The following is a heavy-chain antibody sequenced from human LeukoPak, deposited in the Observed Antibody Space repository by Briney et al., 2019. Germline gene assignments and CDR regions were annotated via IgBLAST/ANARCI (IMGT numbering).Heavy chain of an antibody. Sequence: GASVKVSCKHTFTGYNIHWVRQAAEQGLEWMGWVHPNSGNTAYAQKFQGRVTMTRDTSISTAYMELSGLRSDDTAVYFCARGPRNDPWGQGTLVTVSS. D-gene: IGHD1-14*01. V-gene: IGHV1-8*02. J-gene: IGHJ5*02. CDR1: TFTGYN. CDR2: VHPNSGNT. CDR3: ARGPRNDP.